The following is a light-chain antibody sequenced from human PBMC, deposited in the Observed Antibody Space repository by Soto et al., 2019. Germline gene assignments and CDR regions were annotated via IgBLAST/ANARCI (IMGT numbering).Light chain of an antibody. CDR2: GAS. CDR3: QPYNDWPPA. CDR1: QSVSSK. V-gene: IGKV3-15*01. Sequence: ETVMTQSPATLSLSPGQRATLSCRASQSVSSKLVWYQQKPGQAPRFLIYGASTRATGITARFRGSGSGTEFTLTIDSLQSEDFAVYYCQPYNDWPPAVGGGTKVEIK. J-gene: IGKJ4*01.